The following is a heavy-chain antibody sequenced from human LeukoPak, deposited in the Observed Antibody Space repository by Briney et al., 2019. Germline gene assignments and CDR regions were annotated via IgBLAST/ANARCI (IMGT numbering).Heavy chain of an antibody. Sequence: SQTLSLTCAVSGGSISSGGYSWSGIRQPPGKCLEWIGYIYHSGSSYYNPSLKSRVTISVDRSKNQFSLKLSSVTAADTAVYYCARMNYYYYYGMDVWGQGTTVTVSS. CDR1: GGSISSGGYS. CDR3: ARMNYYYYYGMDV. J-gene: IGHJ6*02. CDR2: IYHSGSS. V-gene: IGHV4-30-2*01.